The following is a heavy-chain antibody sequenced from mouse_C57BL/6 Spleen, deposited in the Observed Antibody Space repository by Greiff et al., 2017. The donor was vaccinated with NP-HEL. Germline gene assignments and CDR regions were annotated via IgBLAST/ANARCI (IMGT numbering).Heavy chain of an antibody. D-gene: IGHD2-3*01. CDR3: TRDGGLDRGHYFDY. V-gene: IGHV1-15*01. Sequence: VQLQQSGAELVRPGASVTLSCKASGYTFTDYEMHWVKQTPVHGLEWIGAIDPETGGTAYNQKFKGKAILTADKSSSTAYMELRSLTSEDSAVYYCTRDGGLDRGHYFDYWGQGTTLTVSS. CDR1: GYTFTDYE. J-gene: IGHJ2*01. CDR2: IDPETGGT.